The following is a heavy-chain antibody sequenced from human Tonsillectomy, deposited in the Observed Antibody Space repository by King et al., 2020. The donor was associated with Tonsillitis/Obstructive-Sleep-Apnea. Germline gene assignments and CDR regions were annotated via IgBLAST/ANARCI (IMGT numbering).Heavy chain of an antibody. J-gene: IGHJ4*02. Sequence: TLKESGPTLVKPTQTLTLTCTFSGFSLSTSGVGVGWIRQPPGKALEWLALIYWDDDKRYSPSLKSRLTITKDTSKNQVVLKMTNMDPVYTATYYCAHITDEMYYDFWSGYYTGTTTFDYWGQGTLVTVSS. CDR3: AHITDEMYYDFWSGYYTGTTTFDY. CDR1: GFSLSTSGVG. D-gene: IGHD3-3*01. CDR2: IYWDDDK. V-gene: IGHV2-5*02.